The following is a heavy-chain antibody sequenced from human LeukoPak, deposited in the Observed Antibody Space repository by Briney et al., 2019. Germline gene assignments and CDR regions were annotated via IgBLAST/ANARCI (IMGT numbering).Heavy chain of an antibody. CDR1: GFTFSSYG. D-gene: IGHD3-10*01. CDR3: AKDWGGEEDAFDI. J-gene: IGHJ3*02. Sequence: GGSLRLSCAASGFTFSSYGMHWVRQAPGKGLEWVAVISYDGSNKYYADSVKGRFTISRDNSKNTLYLQMNSLRAEDTAVYYCAKDWGGEEDAFDIWGQGTMVTVSS. CDR2: ISYDGSNK. V-gene: IGHV3-30*18.